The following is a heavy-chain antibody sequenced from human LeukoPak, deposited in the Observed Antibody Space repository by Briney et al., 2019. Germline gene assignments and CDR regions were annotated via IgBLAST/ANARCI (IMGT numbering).Heavy chain of an antibody. CDR2: MNPNSGNT. D-gene: IGHD3-3*01. J-gene: IGHJ5*02. Sequence: ASVKVSCKASGYTFTSYDINWVRQATGQGLEWMGWMNPNSGNTGYAQKFQGRVTMTTDTSTSTAYMELRSLRSDDTAVYYCARDVPGYDFWRGNWFDPWGQGTLVTVSS. CDR3: ARDVPGYDFWRGNWFDP. CDR1: GYTFTSYD. V-gene: IGHV1-8*01.